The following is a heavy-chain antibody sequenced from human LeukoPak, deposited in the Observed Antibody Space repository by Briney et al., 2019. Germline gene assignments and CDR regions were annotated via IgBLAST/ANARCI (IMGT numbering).Heavy chain of an antibody. CDR3: ASGTRYYYDTTGYYYFTL. V-gene: IGHV4-34*01. J-gene: IGHJ4*02. D-gene: IGHD3-22*01. CDR2: INHSGTT. Sequence: SETLSLTCAVYGGSFSDYYWSWIRQSPGKGLEWIGEINHSGTTHYNPSLKSRVTISVDTSKNQFSLNLNFVTAADTAVYYCASGTRYYYDTTGYYYFTLWGRGALVTVSS. CDR1: GGSFSDYY.